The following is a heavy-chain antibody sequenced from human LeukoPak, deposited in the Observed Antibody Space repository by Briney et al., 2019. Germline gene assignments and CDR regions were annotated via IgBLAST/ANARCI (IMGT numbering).Heavy chain of an antibody. CDR3: AKVGTMIVAGPWDY. V-gene: IGHV3-23*01. CDR1: GFTFSSYA. J-gene: IGHJ4*02. D-gene: IGHD3-22*01. Sequence: PGGSLRLSCAASGFTFSSYAMSWVRQAPGKGLEWVSAISGSGGSTYYADSVKGRFIISRDNSKNTLYLQMNSLRAEDTAVYYCAKVGTMIVAGPWDYWGQGTLVTVSS. CDR2: ISGSGGST.